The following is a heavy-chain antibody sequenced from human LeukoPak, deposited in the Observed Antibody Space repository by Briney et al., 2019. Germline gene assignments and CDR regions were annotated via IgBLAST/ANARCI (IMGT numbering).Heavy chain of an antibody. Sequence: GGSLRPSCAASGFTFSSYAMSWVRQAPGKGLEWVSAISGSGGSTYYADSVKGRFTISRDNSKNTLYLQMNSLRAEDTAVYYCAEALEYYYDNHDYWGQGTLVTVSS. J-gene: IGHJ4*02. CDR3: AEALEYYYDNHDY. V-gene: IGHV3-23*01. D-gene: IGHD3-22*01. CDR1: GFTFSSYA. CDR2: ISGSGGST.